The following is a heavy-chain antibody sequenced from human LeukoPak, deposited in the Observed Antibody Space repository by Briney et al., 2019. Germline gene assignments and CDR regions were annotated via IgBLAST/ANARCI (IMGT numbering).Heavy chain of an antibody. Sequence: PGGSLRLSCTASGFTFGDYAMSWVRHAPGEGLEWVGFIRSKAYGGTTEYAASVKGRFTISRDDSKSIAYLQMNSLKTEDTAVYYCTRDLSAHCSSTSCYNWFDPWGQGTLVTVSS. D-gene: IGHD2-2*01. CDR2: IRSKAYGGTT. J-gene: IGHJ5*02. CDR3: TRDLSAHCSSTSCYNWFDP. V-gene: IGHV3-49*04. CDR1: GFTFGDYA.